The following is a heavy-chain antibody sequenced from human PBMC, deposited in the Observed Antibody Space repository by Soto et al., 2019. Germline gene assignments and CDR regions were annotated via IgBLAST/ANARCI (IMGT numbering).Heavy chain of an antibody. CDR1: GYSFTGYY. J-gene: IGHJ4*02. D-gene: IGHD3-22*01. V-gene: IGHV1-2*02. Sequence: HEHLVQSGAEVKRPGASLKVSCKASGYSFTGYYIHWVRQAPGQGLEWMGWINPDSGATNYAQNFQGRVTLTSDTANRKALMDLTKLTSDHTAVQYCSRGDYGNGGYPFPYFDYWGQGTLVIVSS. CDR2: INPDSGAT. CDR3: SRGDYGNGGYPFPYFDY.